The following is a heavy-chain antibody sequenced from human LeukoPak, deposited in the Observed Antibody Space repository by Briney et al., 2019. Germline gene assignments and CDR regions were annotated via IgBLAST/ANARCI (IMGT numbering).Heavy chain of an antibody. CDR3: ARASNYYGSGSYYYTPDY. D-gene: IGHD3-10*01. V-gene: IGHV4-59*01. CDR2: IYYSGST. Sequence: PSETLSLTCTVSGGSISSYYWSWIRQPPGKELEWIGYIYYSGSTNYNPSLKSRVTISVDTSKNQFSLKLSSVTAADTAVYYCARASNYYGSGSYYYTPDYWGQGTLVTVSS. CDR1: GGSISSYY. J-gene: IGHJ4*02.